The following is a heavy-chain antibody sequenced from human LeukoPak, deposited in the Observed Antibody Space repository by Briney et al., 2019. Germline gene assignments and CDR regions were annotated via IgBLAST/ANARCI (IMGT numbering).Heavy chain of an antibody. V-gene: IGHV3-53*01. J-gene: IGHJ4*02. Sequence: GGSLRLSCEASGFTVSSNYMSWVRQAPGKGLEWVTVIYNSGSTYYADSVKGRFTISRDDSKNTLHLQMNSLRAEDTAVYYCARLVGATYYFDFWGQGTLVTVSS. CDR1: GFTVSSNY. CDR3: ARLVGATYYFDF. D-gene: IGHD1-26*01. CDR2: IYNSGST.